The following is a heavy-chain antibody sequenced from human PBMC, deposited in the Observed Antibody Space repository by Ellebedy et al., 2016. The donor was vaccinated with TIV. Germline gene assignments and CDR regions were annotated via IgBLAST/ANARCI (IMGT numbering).Heavy chain of an antibody. Sequence: PGGSLRLSCAASGFTSSGMHWVRQAPGKGLEWVAFIRSDGSSKYYAESVKGRFTISRDYSENTLDLQMNSLRVEDTALYYCVKGAYPVPTVMAVWGQGTMVIVSS. CDR2: IRSDGSSK. D-gene: IGHD3-16*01. V-gene: IGHV3-30*02. CDR3: VKGAYPVPTVMAV. CDR1: GFTSSG. J-gene: IGHJ6*02.